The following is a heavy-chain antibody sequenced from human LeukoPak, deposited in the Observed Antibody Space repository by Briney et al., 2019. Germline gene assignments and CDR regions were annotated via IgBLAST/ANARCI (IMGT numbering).Heavy chain of an antibody. CDR2: FDPEDGET. J-gene: IGHJ6*02. CDR1: GYTLTELS. V-gene: IGHV1-24*01. Sequence: ASVKVSCKVSGYTLTELSMHWVRQAPGKGLEWMGGFDPEDGETIYAQKFQGRVTMTEDTSTDTAYMELSSLRSEDTAVYYCATVRHCSSTSCYRFPYGMDVWGQGTTVTVSS. CDR3: ATVRHCSSTSCYRFPYGMDV. D-gene: IGHD2-2*02.